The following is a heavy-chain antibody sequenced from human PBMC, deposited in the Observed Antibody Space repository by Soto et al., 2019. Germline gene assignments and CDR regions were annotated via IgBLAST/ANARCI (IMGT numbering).Heavy chain of an antibody. J-gene: IGHJ4*02. CDR1: GGSFSGYY. D-gene: IGHD6-19*01. V-gene: IGHV4-34*01. CDR3: ARVEGIAVDGPDY. Sequence: SETLSLTCAVYGGSFSGYYWSWIRQPPGKGLEWIGEINHSGSTNYNPSLKSRVTISVDTSKNQFSLELSSLRSEDTAVYYCARVEGIAVDGPDYWAQGTLVNVSS. CDR2: INHSGST.